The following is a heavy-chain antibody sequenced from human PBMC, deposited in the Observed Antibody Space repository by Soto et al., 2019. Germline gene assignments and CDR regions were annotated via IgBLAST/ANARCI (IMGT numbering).Heavy chain of an antibody. V-gene: IGHV4-30-4*01. J-gene: IGHJ1*01. CDR2: IHSSGSI. CDR1: GGSISSDDYY. D-gene: IGHD3-22*01. Sequence: SETLSLTCTVSGGSISSDDYYWSWIRQAPERGLEWIGYIHSSGSIYYNPSLKSRATMSIDTAGNQFSLKVSSVTVADTAVYYCARDLDGLHDDTSGPFPRPGWGQGTLVTVS. CDR3: ARDLDGLHDDTSGPFPRPG.